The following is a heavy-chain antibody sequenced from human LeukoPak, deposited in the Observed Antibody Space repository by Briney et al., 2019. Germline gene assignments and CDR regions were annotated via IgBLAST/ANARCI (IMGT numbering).Heavy chain of an antibody. CDR3: ASPRVVTAFGNAFDI. V-gene: IGHV1-69*06. Sequence: ASVKVSCKASGGTFSSYAISWVRQAPGQGLEWMGGIIPIFGTANYAQKFQGRVTITADKSTSTAYMELSSLRSEDTAVYYCASPRVVTAFGNAFDIWGQGTMVTVSS. D-gene: IGHD2-21*02. J-gene: IGHJ3*02. CDR1: GGTFSSYA. CDR2: IIPIFGTA.